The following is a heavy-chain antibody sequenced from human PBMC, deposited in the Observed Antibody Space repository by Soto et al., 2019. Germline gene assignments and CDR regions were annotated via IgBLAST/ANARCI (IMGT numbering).Heavy chain of an antibody. V-gene: IGHV1-3*01. CDR2: INAGNGNT. J-gene: IGHJ4*02. Sequence: ASVKVSCKASGYTFTSYAMHWVRQAPGQRLEWMGWINAGNGNTKYSQKFQGRVTITRDTSASTAYMELSSLRSEDTAVYYCARVWRWGYGYGYAGGYWGQGTLVTVSS. CDR3: ARVWRWGYGYGYAGGY. CDR1: GYTFTSYA. D-gene: IGHD5-18*01.